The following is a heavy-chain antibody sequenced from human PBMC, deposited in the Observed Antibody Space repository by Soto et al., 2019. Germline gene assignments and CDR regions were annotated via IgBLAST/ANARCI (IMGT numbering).Heavy chain of an antibody. Sequence: QVQLVESGGGVVQPGRSLRLSCAASGFTFSSYGMHWVRQAPGKGLEWVAVIWYDGSNKYYADSVKGRFTISRDNSKNTLYLQMNSLRAEDTAVYYCASDFAGIAAAGTVYYYGMDVWGQGTTVTVSS. V-gene: IGHV3-33*01. J-gene: IGHJ6*02. CDR1: GFTFSSYG. CDR3: ASDFAGIAAAGTVYYYGMDV. D-gene: IGHD6-13*01. CDR2: IWYDGSNK.